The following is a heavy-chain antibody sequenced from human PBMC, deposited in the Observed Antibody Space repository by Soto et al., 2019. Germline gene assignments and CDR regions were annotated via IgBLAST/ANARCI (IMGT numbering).Heavy chain of an antibody. Sequence: SETLSLTCTVSGGSITNYHWSWIRQPTGKGLEWIGYIYYFGSANYNPSLKSRVTISVDTSKNQFSLKLSSVTAADTAVYYCAREPSSGWFPAFDIWGQGTMVTVSS. V-gene: IGHV4-59*12. CDR1: GGSITNYH. J-gene: IGHJ3*02. CDR2: IYYFGSA. CDR3: AREPSSGWFPAFDI. D-gene: IGHD6-19*01.